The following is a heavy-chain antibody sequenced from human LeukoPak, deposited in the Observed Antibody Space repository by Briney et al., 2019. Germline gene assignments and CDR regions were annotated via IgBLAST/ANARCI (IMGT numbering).Heavy chain of an antibody. CDR2: IRSKSYGYAT. Sequence: SGGSLRLSCAASGFTFSGSAMHWVRQASGKGLEWVGRIRSKSYGYATAYAASVKGRFTISRDDSKNTAYLQMNSLKTEDTAVYYCTSASGSYLNYWGQGALVTVSS. V-gene: IGHV3-73*01. CDR3: TSASGSYLNY. D-gene: IGHD1-26*01. J-gene: IGHJ4*02. CDR1: GFTFSGSA.